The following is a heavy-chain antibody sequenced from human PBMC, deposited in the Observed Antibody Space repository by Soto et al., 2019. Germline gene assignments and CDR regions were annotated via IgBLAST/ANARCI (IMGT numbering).Heavy chain of an antibody. CDR1: GFTFSSYW. CDR2: IKQDGSEK. J-gene: IGHJ1*01. V-gene: IGHV3-7*02. Sequence: EVQLVESGGGLVQPGGSLRLSCAASGFTFSSYWMSWVRQAPGKGLEWVANIKQDGSEKYYVDSVKGRFTISRDNAKNSLYLQLNILRAEDTAVYYCGTERYLHHWGQGTLVIVSS. CDR3: GTERYLHH.